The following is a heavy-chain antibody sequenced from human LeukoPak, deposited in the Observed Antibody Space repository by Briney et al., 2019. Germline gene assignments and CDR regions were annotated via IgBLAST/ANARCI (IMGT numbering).Heavy chain of an antibody. CDR2: INHSGST. J-gene: IGHJ5*02. V-gene: IGHV4-34*01. D-gene: IGHD6-13*01. CDR3: ARQRGSSLDWFDP. CDR1: GGSFSGYY. Sequence: PSETLSLTCAVYGGSFSGYYWSWIRQPPGKGLEWIGEINHSGSTNYNPSLKSRVTISVDTSKAQFSLKLRSVTAADTAVYDCARQRGSSLDWFDPWGQGTLVTVSS.